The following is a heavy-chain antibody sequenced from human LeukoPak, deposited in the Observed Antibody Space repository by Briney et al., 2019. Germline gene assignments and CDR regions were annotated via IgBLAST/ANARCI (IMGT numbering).Heavy chain of an antibody. D-gene: IGHD3-10*01. J-gene: IGHJ4*02. CDR3: AKVDEERSYYYGSGTFDY. CDR1: GFTFDDYA. V-gene: IGHV3-9*01. Sequence: GGSLRLSCAASGFTFDDYALHWVRQAPGKGLEWGSGICWNSGSIGYADSVKGRFTISRDNAKNSLYLQMNSLRAEDTALYYCAKVDEERSYYYGSGTFDYWGQGTLVTVSS. CDR2: ICWNSGSI.